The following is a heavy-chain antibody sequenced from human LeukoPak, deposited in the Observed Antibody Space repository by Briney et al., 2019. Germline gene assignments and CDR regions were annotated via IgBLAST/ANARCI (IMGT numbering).Heavy chain of an antibody. J-gene: IGHJ4*02. CDR1: GFTFSSYA. V-gene: IGHV3-64*01. D-gene: IGHD6-13*01. Sequence: GGSLRLSCAASGFTFSSYAMHWVRQAPGKGLEYVSAISNNGGSTYYANSMKGRFTISRDNSKNTLYLQMGSLRAEAMAVYYCARYRAAVGFDYWGQGTLVTVSS. CDR2: ISNNGGST. CDR3: ARYRAAVGFDY.